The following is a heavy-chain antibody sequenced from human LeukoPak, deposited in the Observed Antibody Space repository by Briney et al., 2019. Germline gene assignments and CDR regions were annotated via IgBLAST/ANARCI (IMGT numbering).Heavy chain of an antibody. CDR2: IYYDGSST. CDR3: ARGTHWAIDN. D-gene: IGHD7-27*01. Sequence: GGSLRLSCAASGFTFDDYAMHWVRQAPGKGLVWVSRIYYDGSSTSYADSVKGRVTISRDNAKNTLFLQMNSLRADDTAVYYCARGTHWAIDNWGQGTLVTVSS. V-gene: IGHV3-74*01. J-gene: IGHJ4*02. CDR1: GFTFDDYA.